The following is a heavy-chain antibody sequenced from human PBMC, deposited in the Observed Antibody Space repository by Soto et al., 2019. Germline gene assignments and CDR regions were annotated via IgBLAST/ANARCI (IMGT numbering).Heavy chain of an antibody. V-gene: IGHV3-23*01. J-gene: IGHJ6*02. D-gene: IGHD3-10*01. Sequence: EVQLLESGGGLVQPGGSLRLSCADSGFTFSSYAMSWVRQAPGKGLEWVSAISGSGGSTYYADSVKGRFTISRDNSKNRLYLQMNSLRAEDTAVYYCAKGRIGSARAPKGEGYGIDVWGQGATVTVS. CDR3: AKGRIGSARAPKGEGYGIDV. CDR2: ISGSGGST. CDR1: GFTFSSYA.